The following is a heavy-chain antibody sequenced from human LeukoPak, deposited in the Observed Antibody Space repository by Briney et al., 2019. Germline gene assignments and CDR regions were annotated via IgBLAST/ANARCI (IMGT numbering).Heavy chain of an antibody. V-gene: IGHV3-23*01. D-gene: IGHD2-2*01. CDR1: GFTFSSYA. CDR2: ISGSGGST. CDR3: AIAVGYCSSTSCYDGVY. J-gene: IGHJ4*02. Sequence: GGSLRLSCAASGFTFSSYAMSWVRQAPGKGLEWVSAISGSGGSTYYADSVKGRFTISRDNSKNTLYLQMNSLRAEDTAVYYCAIAVGYCSSTSCYDGVYWGQGTLVTVSS.